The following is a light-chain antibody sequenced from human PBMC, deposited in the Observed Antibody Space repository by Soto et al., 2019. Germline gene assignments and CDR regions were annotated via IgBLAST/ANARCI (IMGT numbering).Light chain of an antibody. J-gene: IGKJ1*01. CDR1: QSVSSSY. Sequence: EIVLTQSPGTLSLSPGERATLSCRASQSVSSSYLAWYQQKPGQAPRLLIYGASSRATGIPDRFGGSGSGTDFTLTISRLEPADFAVYYCQQYGSSLWTFGQGTKVEIK. CDR3: QQYGSSLWT. CDR2: GAS. V-gene: IGKV3-20*01.